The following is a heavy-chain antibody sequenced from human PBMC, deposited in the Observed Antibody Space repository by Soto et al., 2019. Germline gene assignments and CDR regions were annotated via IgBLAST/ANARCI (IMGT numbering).Heavy chain of an antibody. CDR3: AGEAISMVLKYYYYYYGMDV. J-gene: IGHJ6*02. V-gene: IGHV3-7*03. Sequence: GGSLRLSCAASGFTFSSYWMSWVRQAPGKGLEWVANIKQDGSEKYYVDSVKGRFTISRDNAKNSLYLQMNSLRAEDTAVYYCAGEAISMVLKYYYYYYGMDVWGQGTTVTVSS. D-gene: IGHD3-10*01. CDR2: IKQDGSEK. CDR1: GFTFSSYW.